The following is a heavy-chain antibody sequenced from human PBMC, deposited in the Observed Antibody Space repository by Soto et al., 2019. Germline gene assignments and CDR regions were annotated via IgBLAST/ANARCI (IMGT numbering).Heavy chain of an antibody. CDR1: GFTFSSYS. CDR3: ARDQYNWGPRAHQNSFDP. D-gene: IGHD1-20*01. Sequence: EVQLVESGGGLVQPGGSLRLSCAASGFTFSSYSMNWVRQAPGKGLEWVSYISSSSSTIYYADSVKGRFTISRDNAKNSLYLQMNSLRAEDTAVYYCARDQYNWGPRAHQNSFDPWGQGTLVTVSS. V-gene: IGHV3-48*01. CDR2: ISSSSSTI. J-gene: IGHJ5*02.